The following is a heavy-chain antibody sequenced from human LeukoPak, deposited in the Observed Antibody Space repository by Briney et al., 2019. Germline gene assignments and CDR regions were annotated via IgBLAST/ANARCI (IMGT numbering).Heavy chain of an antibody. D-gene: IGHD3-10*01. J-gene: IGHJ6*03. CDR2: IYHSGST. V-gene: IGHV4-38-2*01. CDR1: GYSISSGYY. Sequence: SETLSLTCAVSGYSISSGYYWGWIRQPPGKGLEGIGSIYHSGSTYYNPSLKSRVTISVDTSKNQFSLKLSSVTAADTAVYYCARHGGITMVTHYYYYYMDVWGKGTTVTVSS. CDR3: ARHGGITMVTHYYYYYMDV.